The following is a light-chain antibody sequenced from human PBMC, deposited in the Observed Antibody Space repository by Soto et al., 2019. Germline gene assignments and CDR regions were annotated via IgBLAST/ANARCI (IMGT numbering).Light chain of an antibody. CDR2: AAS. V-gene: IGKV1-12*02. CDR1: QGISSW. CDR3: QQANSFPFT. J-gene: IGKJ2*01. Sequence: DIPMTQSPSSVSASVGDRVTITCRASQGISSWLVWYQQKPGKAPKLLIYAASSLQSGVPSRFSGSGSGTDFTLTISSLQPEDIATYYCQQANSFPFTFGQGTKLEIK.